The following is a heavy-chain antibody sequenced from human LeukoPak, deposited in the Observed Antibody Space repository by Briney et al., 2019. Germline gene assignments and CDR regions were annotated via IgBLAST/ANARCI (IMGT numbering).Heavy chain of an antibody. CDR3: ATIKLGSSWYYFDY. CDR2: IWYDGSNK. Sequence: GGSLRLSRAASGISFSDYGMHWVRQAPGKGLEWVAVIWYDGSNKYYADSVKGRFTIPRDNSKNTLYLQMNSLRAEDTAVYYCATIKLGSSWYYFDYWGQGTLVTVSS. V-gene: IGHV3-33*01. J-gene: IGHJ4*02. D-gene: IGHD6-13*01. CDR1: GISFSDYG.